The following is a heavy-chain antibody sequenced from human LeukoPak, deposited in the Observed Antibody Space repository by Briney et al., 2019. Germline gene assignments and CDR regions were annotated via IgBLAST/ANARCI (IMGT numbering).Heavy chain of an antibody. J-gene: IGHJ4*02. CDR1: GGSLTNYS. D-gene: IGHD3-16*01. CDR3: GRGGGVVGGVDFDL. CDR2: IYYRGST. V-gene: IGHV4-59*01. Sequence: PQTLSLTCTVSGGSLTNYSCSWIRQPPRKELEWVGYIYYRGSTTYNPSLKSGVTISVDKYKKQFFLSLSSLTDDNTAVYYCGRGGGVVGGVDFDLWGEGTLVTVSS.